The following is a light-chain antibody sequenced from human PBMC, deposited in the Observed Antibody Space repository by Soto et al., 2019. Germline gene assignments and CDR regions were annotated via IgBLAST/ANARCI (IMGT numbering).Light chain of an antibody. CDR2: DVS. CDR3: QQYKDHVWT. CDR1: QTVERW. Sequence: DIQMTQSPSTLPASVGDRVTISCRASQTVERWLAWYQQKPGKAPKLLISDVSTLERGVPSRFSGSGSATEFTLTISGLQSDDFATSYCQQYKDHVWTFGQGTKVESK. V-gene: IGKV1-5*01. J-gene: IGKJ1*01.